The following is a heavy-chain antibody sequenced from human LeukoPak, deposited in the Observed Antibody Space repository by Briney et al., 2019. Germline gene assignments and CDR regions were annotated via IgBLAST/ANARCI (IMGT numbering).Heavy chain of an antibody. V-gene: IGHV4-39*01. Sequence: LETLSLTCTVSGGSISSSSYYWGWIRQPPGKGLEWIGSIYYSGSTYYNPSLKSRVTISVDTSKNQFSLKLSSVTAADTAVYYCARRLRGSGTKPFDYWGQGTLVTVSS. CDR2: IYYSGST. J-gene: IGHJ4*02. CDR1: GGSISSSSYY. CDR3: ARRLRGSGTKPFDY. D-gene: IGHD3-10*01.